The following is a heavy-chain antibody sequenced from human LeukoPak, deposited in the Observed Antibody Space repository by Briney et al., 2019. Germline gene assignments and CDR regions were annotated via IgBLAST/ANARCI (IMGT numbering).Heavy chain of an antibody. CDR3: ARLSFYDSSGYSLRYFDL. D-gene: IGHD3-22*01. V-gene: IGHV5-51*01. J-gene: IGHJ2*01. CDR1: GYSFTSYW. Sequence: GESLKISCKGSGYSFTSYWIGWVRQMPGEGLEWMGIIYPGDSDTRYSPSFQGQVTISADESISTAYLQWSSLKASDTAMYYCARLSFYDSSGYSLRYFDLWAVAPWSLSPQ. CDR2: IYPGDSDT.